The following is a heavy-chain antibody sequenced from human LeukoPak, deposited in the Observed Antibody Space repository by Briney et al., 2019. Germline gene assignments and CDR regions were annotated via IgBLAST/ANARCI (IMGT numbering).Heavy chain of an antibody. CDR1: GFTFSSYG. V-gene: IGHV3-7*01. CDR3: AREWAYNDY. CDR2: IKQDGSEK. D-gene: IGHD1-14*01. Sequence: GGSLRLSCAASGFTFSSYGMHWVRQAPGKGLEWVANIKQDGSEKYYVDSVKGRFTISRDNAKNSPYLQMNSLRAEDTAVYYCAREWAYNDYWGQGTLVTVSS. J-gene: IGHJ4*02.